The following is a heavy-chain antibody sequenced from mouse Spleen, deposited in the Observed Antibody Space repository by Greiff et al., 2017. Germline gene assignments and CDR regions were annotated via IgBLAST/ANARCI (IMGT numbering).Heavy chain of an antibody. Sequence: QVQLQQSGAELVRPGTSVKISCKASGYTFTNYWLGWVKQRPGHGLEWIGDIYPGGGYTNYNEKFKGKATLTADTSSSTAYMQLSSLTSEDSAVYFCASSGYGGYYFDYWGQGTTLTVSS. D-gene: IGHD3-1*01. V-gene: IGHV1-63*02. J-gene: IGHJ2*01. CDR1: GYTFTNYW. CDR3: ASSGYGGYYFDY. CDR2: IYPGGGYT.